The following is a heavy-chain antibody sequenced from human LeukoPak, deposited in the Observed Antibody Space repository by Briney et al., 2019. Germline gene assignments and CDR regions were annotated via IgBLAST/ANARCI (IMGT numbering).Heavy chain of an antibody. CDR1: GFTFSSYG. CDR3: ARDRVGATDYFDY. CDR2: ISSKTSTI. D-gene: IGHD1-26*01. V-gene: IGHV3-48*01. Sequence: GGSLRLSCAASGFTFSSYGMDWVRQAPGKGLEWVSYISSKTSTIFYADSVKGRFTFSRDNAKKSLYLQMNSLRAEDTAVYYCARDRVGATDYFDYWGQGTLVTVSS. J-gene: IGHJ4*02.